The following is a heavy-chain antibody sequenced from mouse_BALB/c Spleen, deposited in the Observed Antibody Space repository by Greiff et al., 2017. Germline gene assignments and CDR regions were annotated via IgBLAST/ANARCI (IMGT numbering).Heavy chain of an antibody. CDR1: GFTFNTYA. CDR2: IRSKSNNYAT. Sequence: GGGLVQPKGSLKLSCAASGFTFNTYAMNWVRQAPGKGLEWVARIRSKSNNYATYYADSVKDRFTISRDDSQSMLYLQMNNLKTEDTAMYYCVRRDYGSSFAYWGQGTLVTVSA. V-gene: IGHV10-1*02. CDR3: VRRDYGSSFAY. J-gene: IGHJ3*01. D-gene: IGHD1-1*01.